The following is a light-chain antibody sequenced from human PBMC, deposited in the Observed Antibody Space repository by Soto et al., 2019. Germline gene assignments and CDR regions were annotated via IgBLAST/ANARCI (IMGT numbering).Light chain of an antibody. CDR1: QSINNYF. CDR3: QQYTNAPMT. Sequence: EIVLTQSPGTLSLSPVETATLSCRASQSINNYFLAWHQQRPGQAPRLLIFRASQRASGIPDRFRGSGSGTDFTLTITRLEPEDFAVYYCQQYTNAPMTFGQGTKVEIK. J-gene: IGKJ1*01. V-gene: IGKV3-20*01. CDR2: RAS.